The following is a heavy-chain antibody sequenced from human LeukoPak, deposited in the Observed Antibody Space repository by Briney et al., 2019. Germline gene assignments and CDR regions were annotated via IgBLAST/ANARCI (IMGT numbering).Heavy chain of an antibody. D-gene: IGHD6-25*01. CDR1: GLTFSSNW. J-gene: IGHJ4*02. CDR2: INSDGSST. Sequence: GGSLRLSCATSGLTFSSNWMHWVRQAPGKGLVWVSRINSDGSSTIHADSVKGRFTISRDNAKNTLYLQMNSLRAEDTAVYYCSTQRGGSPGDYWGQGALVTVSS. CDR3: STQRGGSPGDY. V-gene: IGHV3-74*01.